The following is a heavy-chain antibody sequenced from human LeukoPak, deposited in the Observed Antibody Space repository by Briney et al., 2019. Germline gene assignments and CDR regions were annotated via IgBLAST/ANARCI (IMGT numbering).Heavy chain of an antibody. Sequence: SQTLSLTCTVSGGSINGYYWTWVRQPPGKGLEWLGYIYYSGSTNYNPSLKSRVTLSVHTSKNQFSLRLSSVTAADTAMYYCARRRLGDAFDVWGQGTMVAVSS. CDR2: IYYSGST. V-gene: IGHV4-59*08. CDR1: GGSINGYY. CDR3: ARRRLGDAFDV. J-gene: IGHJ3*01. D-gene: IGHD3-16*01.